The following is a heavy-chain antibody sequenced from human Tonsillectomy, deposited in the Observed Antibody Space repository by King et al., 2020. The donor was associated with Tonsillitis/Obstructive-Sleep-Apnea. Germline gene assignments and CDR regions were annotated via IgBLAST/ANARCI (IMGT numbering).Heavy chain of an antibody. D-gene: IGHD6-19*01. CDR1: GFTFGTYA. Sequence: VQLVESGGGLVQPGGSLRLSCAASGFTFGTYAMSWVRQTPGKGLECVSAISGSGGSTYYADSVKGRFTISRDNFKNTLYLQMNSLRAEDTAVYYCAKDEEAVAGIYDSWGQGTLVSVSS. CDR3: AKDEEAVAGIYDS. V-gene: IGHV3-23*04. CDR2: ISGSGGST. J-gene: IGHJ4*02.